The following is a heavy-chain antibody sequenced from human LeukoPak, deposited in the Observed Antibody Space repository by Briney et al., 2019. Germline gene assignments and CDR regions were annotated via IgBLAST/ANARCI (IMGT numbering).Heavy chain of an antibody. J-gene: IGHJ4*02. CDR2: ISGSGDST. V-gene: IGHV3-23*01. CDR3: AKEVYGSGRYYFDY. D-gene: IGHD3-10*01. Sequence: GGSLRLSCVASGFAFTTCAINWVRQAPGKGLEWVSTISGSGDSTYYADSVKGRFTIFRDNSQNTLYLQMNSLRAEDTAVYYCAKEVYGSGRYYFDYWGQGTLVTVSS. CDR1: GFAFTTCA.